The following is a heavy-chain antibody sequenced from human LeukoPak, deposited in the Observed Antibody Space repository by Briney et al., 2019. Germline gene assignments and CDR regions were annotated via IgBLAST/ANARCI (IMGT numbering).Heavy chain of an antibody. CDR3: ATVEYGSSYYFDY. D-gene: IGHD6-6*01. J-gene: IGHJ4*02. Sequence: PSETLSLTCAVSGYSISSGYYWGWIRPPPGKGLEWIGSIYHSGSTYYNPSLKSRVTISVDTSKNQFSLKLSSVTAADTAVYYCATVEYGSSYYFDYWGQGTLVTVSS. CDR1: GYSISSGYY. V-gene: IGHV4-38-2*01. CDR2: IYHSGST.